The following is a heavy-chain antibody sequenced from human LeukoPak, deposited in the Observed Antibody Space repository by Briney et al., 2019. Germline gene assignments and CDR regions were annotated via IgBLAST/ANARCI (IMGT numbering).Heavy chain of an antibody. Sequence: PGGSLRLSCAASGFTFTNYAMSWVRQAPGKGLEWVSAISTSGVGTYYADSVKGRFTISRDNSKNTLYLQMNSLRAEDTAIYYCTRGSYGDYDYWGQGTLVTVSS. CDR3: TRGSYGDYDY. CDR1: GFTFTNYA. CDR2: ISTSGVGT. V-gene: IGHV3-23*05. J-gene: IGHJ4*02. D-gene: IGHD4-17*01.